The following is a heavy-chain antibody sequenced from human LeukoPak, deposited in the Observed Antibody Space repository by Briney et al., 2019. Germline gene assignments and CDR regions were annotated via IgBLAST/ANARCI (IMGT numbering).Heavy chain of an antibody. CDR2: IYYSGSTYYSGST. CDR3: ARDPRYGDSKFDY. V-gene: IGHV4-30-4*08. CDR1: GGSISSYY. J-gene: IGHJ4*02. D-gene: IGHD4-17*01. Sequence: PSETLSLTCTVSGGSISSYYWSWIRQPPGKGLEWIGYIYYSGSTYYSGSTYYNPSLKSRVTISLDTSKNQFSLQLSSVTAADTAVYYCARDPRYGDSKFDYWGQGTLVTVSS.